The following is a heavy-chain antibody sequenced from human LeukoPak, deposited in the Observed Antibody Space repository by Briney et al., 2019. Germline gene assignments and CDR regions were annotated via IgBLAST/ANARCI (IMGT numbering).Heavy chain of an antibody. V-gene: IGHV4-59*01. CDR3: VRGLGSISRSY. Sequence: SETLSLTCTVSGGSISSYYWSWLRQPPGKGLEWIGYIYYSGGTNYNPSLKSRVTTSVDTSKNQFSLKLSSVTAADTAVYYCVRGLGSISRSYWGQGTLVTVSS. J-gene: IGHJ4*02. D-gene: IGHD3-10*01. CDR1: GGSISSYY. CDR2: IYYSGGT.